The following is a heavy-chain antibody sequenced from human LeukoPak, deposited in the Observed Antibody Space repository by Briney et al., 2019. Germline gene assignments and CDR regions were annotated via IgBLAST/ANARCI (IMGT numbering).Heavy chain of an antibody. CDR1: GFTFSSYW. CDR3: ARHAYYYDSSGYYFVY. Sequence: PGGSLRLSCAASGFTFSSYWMSWVRQAPGKGLEWVANIKQDGSEKYYVDSVKGRFTISRDNAKNSLYLQMNSPRAEDTAVYYCARHAYYYDSSGYYFVYWGQGTLVTVSS. D-gene: IGHD3-22*01. CDR2: IKQDGSEK. J-gene: IGHJ4*02. V-gene: IGHV3-7*01.